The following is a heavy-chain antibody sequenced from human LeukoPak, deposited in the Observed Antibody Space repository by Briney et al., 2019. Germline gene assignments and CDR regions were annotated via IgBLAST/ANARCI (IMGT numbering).Heavy chain of an antibody. J-gene: IGHJ4*02. D-gene: IGHD3-10*01. Sequence: GASVKVSCKASGYTFTDYYFYWVRQAPGQGLEWMGAINPSGGLTRYAQKFQGRVTMTTDTSTTTAYMELRSLRSDDTAVYYCARDSLYMVRGVIIHPGGDYWGQGTLVTVSS. CDR1: GYTFTDYY. CDR3: ARDSLYMVRGVIIHPGGDY. V-gene: IGHV1-46*01. CDR2: INPSGGLT.